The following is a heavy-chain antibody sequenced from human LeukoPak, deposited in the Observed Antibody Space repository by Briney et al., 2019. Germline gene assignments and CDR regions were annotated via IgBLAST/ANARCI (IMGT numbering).Heavy chain of an antibody. CDR3: ARVPYTVRYFDWLLDY. Sequence: GASVKVSCKASGYTFTGYYMHWVRQAPGQGLEWMGRINPNSGGTNYAQKFQGRVTMTRDTSISTAYMELSRLRSDDTAVYYCARVPYTVRYFDWLLDYWGQGTLVTVSS. V-gene: IGHV1-2*06. J-gene: IGHJ4*02. CDR2: INPNSGGT. CDR1: GYTFTGYY. D-gene: IGHD3-9*01.